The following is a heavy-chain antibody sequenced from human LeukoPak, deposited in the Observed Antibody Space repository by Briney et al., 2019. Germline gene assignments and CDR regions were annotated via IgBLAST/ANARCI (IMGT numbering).Heavy chain of an antibody. V-gene: IGHV4-30-2*01. D-gene: IGHD2-21*02. CDR1: GGSISSGGYS. J-gene: IGHJ4*02. Sequence: SETLSLTCAVSGGSISSGGYSWSWIRQPPGKGLEWIGYIYHSGSTNYNPSLKSRVTISVDTSKNQFSLKLSSVTAADTAVYYCARLAYCGGDCDTPDGYWGQGTLVTVSS. CDR2: IYHSGST. CDR3: ARLAYCGGDCDTPDGY.